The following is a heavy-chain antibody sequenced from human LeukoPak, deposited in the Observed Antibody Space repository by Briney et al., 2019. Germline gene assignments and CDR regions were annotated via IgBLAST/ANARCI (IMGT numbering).Heavy chain of an antibody. D-gene: IGHD3-16*02. CDR3: ARANHMITFGGVIAEFDY. V-gene: IGHV1-18*04. CDR2: ISAYNGNT. CDR1: GHTFTSYG. Sequence: GASVKVSCKASGHTFTSYGISWVRQAPGQGLEWMGWISAYNGNTNYAQKLQGRVTMTTDTSTSTAYMELRSLRSDDTAVYYCARANHMITFGGVIAEFDYWGQGTLVTVSS. J-gene: IGHJ4*02.